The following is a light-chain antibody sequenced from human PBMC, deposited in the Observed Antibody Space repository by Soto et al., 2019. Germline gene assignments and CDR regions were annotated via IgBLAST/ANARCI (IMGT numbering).Light chain of an antibody. CDR1: QSVSSY. CDR3: QQHSNWPPIP. CDR2: DAS. V-gene: IGKV3-11*01. Sequence: IVFTQRPATLSLSPGARATLSCRASQSVSSYLAWYQQKPGQAPRLLIYDASDRATGIPGRFSGSGSGTDFTLTISSLEPEDFAVYYCQQHSNWPPIPFGQGTRLEIK. J-gene: IGKJ5*01.